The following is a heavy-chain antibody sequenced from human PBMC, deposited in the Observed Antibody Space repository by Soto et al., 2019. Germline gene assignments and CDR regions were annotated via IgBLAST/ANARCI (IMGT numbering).Heavy chain of an antibody. Sequence: SETLSLTCVVSGYSISSGYYCGWIRQPPGKGLEWIGNIYHSGSTYYNPSLKSRVTISVDTSKNQFSLKLLSVTAADTALYYCARAKEDTTLVVKPTYYFDYWGQGTLVIVSS. J-gene: IGHJ4*02. CDR1: GYSISSGYY. CDR3: ARAKEDTTLVVKPTYYFDY. V-gene: IGHV4-38-2*01. D-gene: IGHD5-18*01. CDR2: IYHSGST.